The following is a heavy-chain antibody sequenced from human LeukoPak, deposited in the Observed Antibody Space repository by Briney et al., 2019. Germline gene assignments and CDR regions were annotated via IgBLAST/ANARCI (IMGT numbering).Heavy chain of an antibody. CDR1: GYDFTSVG. CDR3: ARAGPGSGWYFDY. D-gene: IGHD6-19*01. CDR2: ISPYNGNT. Sequence: ASVKVSFKASGYDFTSVGITWVRRAPGQGLEWMGWISPYNGNTRYAQKFQGRVAMTTDTSTTTAYMELGGLRFNDTAVYYCARAGPGSGWYFDYWGQGTLVTVSS. J-gene: IGHJ4*02. V-gene: IGHV1-18*01.